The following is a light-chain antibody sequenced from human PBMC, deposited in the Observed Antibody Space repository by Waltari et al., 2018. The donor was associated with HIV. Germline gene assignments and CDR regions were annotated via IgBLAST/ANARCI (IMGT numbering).Light chain of an antibody. Sequence: DIQLTQSPSFLSASVGDRCTITCRASQGISSYLAWYQQKPGKAPKLLIYAASTLQSGVPSRFSGSGSGTEFTLTISSLQPEDFATYYCQQLNSYPPGFGPGTKVDIK. J-gene: IGKJ3*01. CDR3: QQLNSYPPG. CDR1: QGISSY. CDR2: AAS. V-gene: IGKV1-9*01.